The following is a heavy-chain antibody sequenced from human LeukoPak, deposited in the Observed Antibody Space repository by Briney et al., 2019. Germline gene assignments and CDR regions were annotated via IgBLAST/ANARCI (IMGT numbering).Heavy chain of an antibody. CDR1: GFTFSSYS. D-gene: IGHD1-26*01. CDR3: ASSGSYRFDY. V-gene: IGHV3-48*02. CDR2: ISASGTAM. J-gene: IGHJ4*02. Sequence: GGSLRLSCAASGFTFSSYSMNWVRQAPGKGLEWVSHISASGTAMFYADSVKGRFTISRDNAKNSLYLQMNSLRDEDTAVYYCASSGSYRFDYWGQGTLVTVSS.